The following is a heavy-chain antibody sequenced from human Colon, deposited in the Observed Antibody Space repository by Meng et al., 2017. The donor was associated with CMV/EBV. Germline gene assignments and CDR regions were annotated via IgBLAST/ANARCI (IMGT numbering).Heavy chain of an antibody. J-gene: IGHJ6*02. V-gene: IGHV3-23*01. Sequence: GESLKISCVGSGFTFSSYAMSWVRQAPGKGLEWVSSLGGGTYYADSVKGRFTISRDNSKNTLYLEMNSLRVEDTAVYYCTKDRRPYFYAMDVWGQGTMVTVSS. CDR1: GFTFSSYA. CDR2: LGGGT. CDR3: TKDRRPYFYAMDV.